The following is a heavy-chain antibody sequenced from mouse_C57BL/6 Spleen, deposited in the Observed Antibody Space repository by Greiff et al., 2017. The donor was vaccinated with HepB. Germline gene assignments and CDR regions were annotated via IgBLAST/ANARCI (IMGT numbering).Heavy chain of an antibody. CDR3: AREILRDYFDY. V-gene: IGHV1-59*01. CDR1: GYTFTSYW. Sequence: VQLQQSGAELVRPGTSVKLSCKASGYTFTSYWMHWVKQRPGQGLEWIGVIDPSDSYTNYNQKFKGKATLTVDTSSSTAYMQLSSLTSEDSAVYYCAREILRDYFDYGGQGTTLTVSS. J-gene: IGHJ2*01. CDR2: IDPSDSYT. D-gene: IGHD1-1*01.